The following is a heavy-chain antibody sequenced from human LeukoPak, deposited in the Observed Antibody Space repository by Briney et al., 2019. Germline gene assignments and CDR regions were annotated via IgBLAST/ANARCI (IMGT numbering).Heavy chain of an antibody. CDR2: ISYDGTNK. Sequence: GGSLRLSCAASGFTFSTYGMHWVRQAPGKGLEWVAVISYDGTNKYYADSVKGRFTISRDNSKNTLYLQMNSLRAEDTAVYYCAKILGFGENLYYYYGMDVWGQGTTVTVSS. CDR3: AKILGFGENLYYYYGMDV. CDR1: GFTFSTYG. V-gene: IGHV3-30*18. J-gene: IGHJ6*02. D-gene: IGHD3-10*01.